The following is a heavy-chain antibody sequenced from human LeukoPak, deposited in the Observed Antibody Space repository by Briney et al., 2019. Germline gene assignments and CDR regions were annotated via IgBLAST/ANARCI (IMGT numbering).Heavy chain of an antibody. Sequence: ASVKVSCKASGGTFSSYAISWVRQAPGQGLEWMGGINPNSGGTNYAQKFQGWVTMTRDTSISTAYMELSRLRSDDTAVYYCARDLRGPQELNYYYYGMDVWGQGTTVTVSS. J-gene: IGHJ6*02. CDR2: INPNSGGT. D-gene: IGHD1-7*01. CDR3: ARDLRGPQELNYYYYGMDV. V-gene: IGHV1-2*04. CDR1: GGTFSSYA.